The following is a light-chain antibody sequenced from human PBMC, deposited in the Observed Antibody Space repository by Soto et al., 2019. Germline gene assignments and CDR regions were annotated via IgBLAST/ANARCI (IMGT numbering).Light chain of an antibody. CDR1: QSIDSW. CDR2: KAS. V-gene: IGKV1-5*03. Sequence: DIQMTQSPSTLSASVGDRVTITCRASQSIDSWLAWYQQKPGGVPKLLIYKASTLETGVPSRFSGSGSGTELTLTLSILQPDDFVTYYCQQYCRNPLTFGGGTKVEIK. CDR3: QQYCRNPLT. J-gene: IGKJ4*01.